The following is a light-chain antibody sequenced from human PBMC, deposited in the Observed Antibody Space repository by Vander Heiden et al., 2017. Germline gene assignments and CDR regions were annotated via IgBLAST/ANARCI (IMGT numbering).Light chain of an antibody. Sequence: DIQMTQSPPSLSASLGDRVTITCRASERIDHYLNWYRQKPGKGPELLIYAASNLQSWVPSRFSGSGSGTDFTLTIARLRPEDFATYYCQQSDCAPYNFGQGTKME. V-gene: IGKV1-39*01. J-gene: IGKJ2*01. CDR1: ERIDHY. CDR3: QQSDCAPYN. CDR2: AAS.